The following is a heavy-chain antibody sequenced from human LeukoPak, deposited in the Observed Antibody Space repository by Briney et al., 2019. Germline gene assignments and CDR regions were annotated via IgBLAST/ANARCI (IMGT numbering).Heavy chain of an antibody. D-gene: IGHD1-7*01. CDR2: ISSSSSTI. CDR1: GFTFSSYS. J-gene: IGHJ4*02. CDR3: ARAELELPRVIDY. V-gene: IGHV3-48*04. Sequence: GGSLRLSCAASGFTFSSYSMNWVRQAPGKGLEWVSYISSSSSTIYYADSGKGRFTISRDNAKNSLYLQMNSRRAEDTAVYYCARAELELPRVIDYWGQGTLVTVSS.